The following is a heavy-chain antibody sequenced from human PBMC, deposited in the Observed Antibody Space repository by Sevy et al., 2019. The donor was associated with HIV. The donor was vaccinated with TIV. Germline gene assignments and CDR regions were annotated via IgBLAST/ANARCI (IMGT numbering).Heavy chain of an antibody. D-gene: IGHD4-17*01. J-gene: IGHJ6*02. CDR3: AGSDYAKYYYYGMDV. CDR1: GFTFSSYV. V-gene: IGHV3-23*01. Sequence: GSLRLSCAASGFTFSSYVMTWVRQAPGKGLEWVSDISDSGTSTYYADSVKGRFTISRDNSKNTLYLQMNSLRAEDTAVYYCAGSDYAKYYYYGMDVWGQGTTVTVSS. CDR2: ISDSGTST.